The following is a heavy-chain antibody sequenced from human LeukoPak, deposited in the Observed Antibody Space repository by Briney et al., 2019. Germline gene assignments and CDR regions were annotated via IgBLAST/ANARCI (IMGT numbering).Heavy chain of an antibody. V-gene: IGHV3-30*03. CDR2: ISYDGSNI. Sequence: GRSLRLSCAASGFTFNDYGMHWVRQAPGEGLEWVAVISYDGSNINYADSVKGRFTISRNNSKNTLYLQMNSLRTDDTAVYYCARRRTGGSGSYFCLDVWGKGTTVTVSS. CDR1: GFTFNDYG. D-gene: IGHD3-10*01. CDR3: ARRRTGGSGSYFCLDV. J-gene: IGHJ6*04.